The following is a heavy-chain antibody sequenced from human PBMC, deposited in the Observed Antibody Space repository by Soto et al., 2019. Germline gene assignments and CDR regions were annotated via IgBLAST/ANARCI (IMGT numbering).Heavy chain of an antibody. CDR3: ARDNWNSY. CDR2: IHNDGSTT. CDR1: GFTFSSYW. V-gene: IGHV3-74*01. Sequence: EVQLVESGGGLVQPGGSVRLSCAASGFTFSSYWMHWVRQAPGKGLMWVARIHNDGSTTRYADPVKGRFTISRDNAKNTLYLQMSSLRVEYTAVYYCARDNWNSYWGQGTLVTVSS. J-gene: IGHJ4*01. D-gene: IGHD1-7*01.